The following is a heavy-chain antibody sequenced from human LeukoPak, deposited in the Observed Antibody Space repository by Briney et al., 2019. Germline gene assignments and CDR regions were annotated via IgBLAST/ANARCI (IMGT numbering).Heavy chain of an antibody. J-gene: IGHJ4*02. CDR2: IHNTGTA. Sequence: SETLSLTCTVAGAPIRGYSWSWIRQPPGKVLEWIGYIHNTGTATYNPSLKSRVTMSVDTSKKQFSLKLTSLTAADTAVYYCARAWYSATLNYYDYWGQGTLVTVSS. CDR3: ARAWYSATLNYYDY. D-gene: IGHD6-13*01. CDR1: GAPIRGYS. V-gene: IGHV4-59*01.